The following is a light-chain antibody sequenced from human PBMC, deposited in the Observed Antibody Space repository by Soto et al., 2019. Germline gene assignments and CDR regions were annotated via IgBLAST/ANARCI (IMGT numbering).Light chain of an antibody. J-gene: IGKJ4*01. V-gene: IGKV1-39*01. CDR2: DTS. CDR1: QSMRKY. CDR3: QQTYSTPT. Sequence: DIPMTQSPSSLSASVGDRVTITCRASQSMRKYLNWYQQKPGKAPKLLIYDTSSLQSGVPSRFSGSGSGTDFTLTISSLQLEDFATYYCQQTYSTPTFGGGTKLEIK.